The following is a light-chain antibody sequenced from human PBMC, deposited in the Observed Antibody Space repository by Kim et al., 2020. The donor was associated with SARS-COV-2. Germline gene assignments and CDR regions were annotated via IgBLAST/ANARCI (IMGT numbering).Light chain of an antibody. V-gene: IGKV3-15*01. Sequence: EIVMTQSPATLSVSPGERATLSCRASQSVSSNLAWYQQKPGQAPRLLIYGASNRATGIPARFSGSGSWTAFTLTISSLQSEDFAVYYCQQYNNWPPYTFGQGTKLEI. CDR1: QSVSSN. CDR3: QQYNNWPPYT. CDR2: GAS. J-gene: IGKJ2*01.